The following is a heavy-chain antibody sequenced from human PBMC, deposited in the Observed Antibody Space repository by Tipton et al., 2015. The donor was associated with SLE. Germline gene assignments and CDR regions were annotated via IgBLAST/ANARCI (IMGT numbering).Heavy chain of an antibody. CDR1: GGSISGNY. CDR2: IDQIGSA. D-gene: IGHD3-3*01. J-gene: IGHJ3*01. CDR3: ARHAYDFWRGFYHHAFDV. V-gene: IGHV4-59*08. Sequence: LRLSCIVSGGSISGNYWSWIRQPPGKRLEWIGYIDQIGSANYNPSLQSRVTISVGKSTTQFSLKLTSVTAADSAIYYCARHAYDFWRGFYHHAFDVWGQGTIITVSS.